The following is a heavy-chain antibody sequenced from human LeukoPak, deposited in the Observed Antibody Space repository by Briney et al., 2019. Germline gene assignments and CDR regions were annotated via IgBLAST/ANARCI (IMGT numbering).Heavy chain of an antibody. CDR1: GFTFSSYW. D-gene: IGHD3-3*01. V-gene: IGHV3-74*01. CDR2: INSDGSST. Sequence: GGSPRLSCAASGFTFSSYWMHWVRQAPGKGLVWVSRINSDGSSTSYADSVKGRFTISRDNSKNTLYLQMNSLRAEDTAVYYCAKDGDFWSGYYLAGAFDIWGQGTMVTVSS. J-gene: IGHJ3*02. CDR3: AKDGDFWSGYYLAGAFDI.